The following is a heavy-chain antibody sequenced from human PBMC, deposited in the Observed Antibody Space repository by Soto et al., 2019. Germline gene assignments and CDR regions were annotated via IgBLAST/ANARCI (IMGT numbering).Heavy chain of an antibody. Sequence: QLQLQESGPGLVKPSETLSLTCTVSGGSISSSSYYWGWIRQPPGKGLEWIGSIYYSGSTYYNPSLKSRVTISVDTSKNQFSLKLSSVTAADTAVYYCARLGIAVAGRGWFDPWGQGTLVTVSS. V-gene: IGHV4-39*01. D-gene: IGHD6-19*01. CDR3: ARLGIAVAGRGWFDP. J-gene: IGHJ5*02. CDR2: IYYSGST. CDR1: GGSISSSSYY.